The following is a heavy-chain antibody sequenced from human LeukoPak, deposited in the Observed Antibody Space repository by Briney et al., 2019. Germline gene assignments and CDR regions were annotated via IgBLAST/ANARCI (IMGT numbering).Heavy chain of an antibody. CDR3: ARDFGEMPNY. D-gene: IGHD5-24*01. J-gene: IGHJ4*02. CDR1: GYTFTRYY. V-gene: IGHV1-46*01. Sequence: ASVKVSCKTSGYTFTRYYMHWVRQAPGQGLEWMGIIDPSGGSTSYAQNFQGGVTMTRDATTSTVYLELSSLRSEDTAVYYCARDFGEMPNYWGQGTLVTVSS. CDR2: IDPSGGST.